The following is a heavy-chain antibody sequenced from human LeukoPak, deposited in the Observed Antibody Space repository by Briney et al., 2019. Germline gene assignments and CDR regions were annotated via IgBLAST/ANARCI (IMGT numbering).Heavy chain of an antibody. D-gene: IGHD6-6*01. CDR1: GASFSTYY. CDR3: ARDGRGSTSLDN. Sequence: KPSETLSLTCTVSGASFSTYYWSWIRPPPGKGLEWVGYMYYSGSTNYNPSLKSRVTISVDTSNNQFSLKLSSVTAADTAVYYCARDGRGSTSLDNWGQGILVTVSS. V-gene: IGHV4-59*12. CDR2: MYYSGST. J-gene: IGHJ4*02.